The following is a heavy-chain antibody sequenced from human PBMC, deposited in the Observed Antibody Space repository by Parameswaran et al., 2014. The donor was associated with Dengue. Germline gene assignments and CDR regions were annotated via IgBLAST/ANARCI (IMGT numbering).Heavy chain of an antibody. Sequence: VRQAPGQGLEWMGWINTNTGNPTYAQGFTGRFVFSLDTSVSTAYLQISSLKAEDTAVYYCARAIVVVPAAIQDYYYYMDVWGKGTTVTVSS. V-gene: IGHV7-4-1*02. J-gene: IGHJ6*03. CDR2: INTNTGNP. CDR3: ARAIVVVPAAIQDYYYYMDV. D-gene: IGHD2-2*02.